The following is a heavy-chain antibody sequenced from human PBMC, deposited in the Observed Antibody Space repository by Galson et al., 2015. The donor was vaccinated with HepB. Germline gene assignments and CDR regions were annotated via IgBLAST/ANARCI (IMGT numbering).Heavy chain of an antibody. J-gene: IGHJ3*02. CDR3: ATDHAGSRHGSGSYYKRGSSAFDI. D-gene: IGHD3-10*01. CDR2: FDPEDGET. Sequence: SVKVSCKASGYTLTELSMHWVRQAPGKGLEWMGGFDPEDGETIYAQKFQGRVTMTEDTSTDTAYMELSSLRSEDTAVYYCATDHAGSRHGSGSYYKRGSSAFDIWGQGTMVTVSS. V-gene: IGHV1-24*01. CDR1: GYTLTELS.